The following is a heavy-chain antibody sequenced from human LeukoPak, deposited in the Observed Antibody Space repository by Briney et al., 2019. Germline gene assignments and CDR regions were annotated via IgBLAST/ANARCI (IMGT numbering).Heavy chain of an antibody. CDR1: GGSISSGCYS. CDR2: IYHSGST. Sequence: SETLSLTCAVSGGSISSGCYSWSWIRQPPGKGLEWIGYIYHSGSTYYNPSFKSRVTISVDRSKNQFSLKLSSVTAADTAVYYCARAHGDYGQTQDAFDIWGQGTMVTVSS. D-gene: IGHD4-17*01. CDR3: ARAHGDYGQTQDAFDI. J-gene: IGHJ3*02. V-gene: IGHV4-30-2*01.